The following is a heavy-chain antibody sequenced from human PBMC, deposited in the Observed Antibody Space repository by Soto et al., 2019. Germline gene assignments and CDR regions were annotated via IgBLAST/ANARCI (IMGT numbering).Heavy chain of an antibody. V-gene: IGHV1-24*01. D-gene: IGHD3-10*01. J-gene: IGHJ5*02. CDR1: GYTLTELS. Sequence: EASVKVSCKVSGYTLTELSMHWVRQAPGKGLEWMGGFDPEDSETIYAQKFQGRVTMTEDTSTDTAYMELSSLRSEDTAVYYCATDLLYYYGSGSYPGPWGQGTLVTVSS. CDR3: ATDLLYYYGSGSYPGP. CDR2: FDPEDSET.